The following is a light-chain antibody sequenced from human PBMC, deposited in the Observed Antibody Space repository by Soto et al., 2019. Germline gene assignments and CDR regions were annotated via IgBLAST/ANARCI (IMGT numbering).Light chain of an antibody. J-gene: IGKJ1*01. Sequence: DIQMTQSPSTLSASVGDRVTITCRASQSISSWLAWYQQKPGKVPKLLIYDASSLESGVPSRFSGSGSGTEFTLTISDVQPEDFALYYCHQRQSWPRTFGQGTKVDIK. CDR3: HQRQSWPRT. CDR2: DAS. V-gene: IGKV1-5*01. CDR1: QSISSW.